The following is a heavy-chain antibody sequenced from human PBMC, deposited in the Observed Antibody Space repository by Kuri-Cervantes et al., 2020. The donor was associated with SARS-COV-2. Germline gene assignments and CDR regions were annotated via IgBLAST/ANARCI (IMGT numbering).Heavy chain of an antibody. D-gene: IGHD2-2*03. CDR1: GYTFTSYD. CDR3: ARLGYCNSSSCNRGDYYYYYMDV. Sequence: ASVKVSCKTSGYTFTSYDINWVRQATGQGLEWMGWMNPNSGNTGFAQKFQGRVTMTSNTSVTTAYMELSSLRSEDTAVYYCARLGYCNSSSCNRGDYYYYYMDVWGNGSTVTVSS. CDR2: MNPNSGNT. V-gene: IGHV1-8*01. J-gene: IGHJ6*03.